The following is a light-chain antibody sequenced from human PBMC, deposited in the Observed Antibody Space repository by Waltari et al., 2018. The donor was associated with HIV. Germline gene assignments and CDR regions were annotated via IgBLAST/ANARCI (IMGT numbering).Light chain of an antibody. CDR3: SSYANNSTLVI. CDR1: SSDVGGYNY. V-gene: IGLV2-14*03. CDR2: DVT. Sequence: QSALTQPASVSGSPGQSFTTSCTGTSSDVGGYNYVPWYQQHPGTAPKLMIYDVTYRPSGVSNRFSGSKSGNTASLTISGLQTEDESNYYCSSYANNSTLVIFGGGTKLTVL. J-gene: IGLJ2*01.